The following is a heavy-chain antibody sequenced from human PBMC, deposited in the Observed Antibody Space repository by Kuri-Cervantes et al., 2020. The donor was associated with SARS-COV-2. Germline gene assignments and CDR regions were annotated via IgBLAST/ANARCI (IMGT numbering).Heavy chain of an antibody. V-gene: IGHV1-46*01. CDR1: GYTFTGYD. CDR2: INPSGGST. CDR3: ARADIVVVVAAGGAFDI. J-gene: IGHJ3*02. D-gene: IGHD2-15*01. Sequence: ASVKVSCKASGYTFTGYDINWVRQAPGQGLEWMGIINPSGGSTSYAQKFQGRVTMTRDTSTSTVYMELSSLRSEDTAVYYCARADIVVVVAAGGAFDIWGRGTMVTVSS.